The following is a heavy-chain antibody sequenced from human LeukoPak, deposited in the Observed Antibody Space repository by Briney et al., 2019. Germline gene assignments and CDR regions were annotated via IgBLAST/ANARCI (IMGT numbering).Heavy chain of an antibody. V-gene: IGHV3-33*01. D-gene: IGHD3-10*01. CDR3: ARVGITMVRGVVNWFDP. Sequence: GGSLRLSCAASGFSFSSYGMHWVRQAPGKGLEWVAVIWYDGSNKYYADSVKGRFTISRDNSKNTVYLQMNSLRAADTAVYYCARVGITMVRGVVNWFDPWGQGTLVTVSS. CDR1: GFSFSSYG. CDR2: IWYDGSNK. J-gene: IGHJ5*02.